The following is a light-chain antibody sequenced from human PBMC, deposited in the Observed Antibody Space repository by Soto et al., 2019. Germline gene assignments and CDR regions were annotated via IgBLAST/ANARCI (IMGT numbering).Light chain of an antibody. CDR3: AAWDDSLNGWV. V-gene: IGLV1-47*01. CDR2: RNN. J-gene: IGLJ3*02. CDR1: SSNIGSNY. Sequence: QSALTQPPSASGTPGQRVTISCSGSSSNIGSNYVYWYQQLPGTAPKLLIYRNNQRPSGVPDRFSGSKSGTSASLAISGLRSEDEADYYCAAWDDSLNGWVFGGGTKLTVL.